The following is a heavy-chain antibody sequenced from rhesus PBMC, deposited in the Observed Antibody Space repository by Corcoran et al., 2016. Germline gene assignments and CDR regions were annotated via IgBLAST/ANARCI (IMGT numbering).Heavy chain of an antibody. CDR2: INGNGERT. Sequence: QVQLQESGPGLVKPSETLSLTCTVSGASISNYYWSWIRQPPGKGLEWIGEINGNGERTNYNPTLKIRVTISRDTSKNQFSLKLTSVTAADTAVYYCAKYFNHGYFHFDYWGQGVLVTVSS. CDR3: AKYFNHGYFHFDY. V-gene: IGHV4-80*01. J-gene: IGHJ4*01. D-gene: IGHD3-28*01. CDR1: GASISNYY.